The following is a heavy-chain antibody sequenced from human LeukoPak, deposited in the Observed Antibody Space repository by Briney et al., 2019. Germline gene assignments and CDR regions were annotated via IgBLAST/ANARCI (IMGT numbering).Heavy chain of an antibody. D-gene: IGHD2-2*01. CDR2: IYSCVST. CDR3: ARCTSCYYIGDYYGMDV. CDR1: GFAARDNY. J-gene: IGHJ6*04. V-gene: IGHV3-53*01. Sequence: GGSLRLSCAASGFAARDNYMSWVREARGQGLKWVSVIYSCVSTYSADSVKGRFTISRDNSKNTLHLQMNSLRVEDTAVYYCARCTSCYYIGDYYGMDVWGKGTTVTVSS.